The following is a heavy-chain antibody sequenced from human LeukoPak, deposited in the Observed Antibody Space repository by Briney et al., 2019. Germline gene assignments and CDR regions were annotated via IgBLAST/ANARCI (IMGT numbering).Heavy chain of an antibody. V-gene: IGHV4-38-2*01. CDR3: ASSDFRSGLEFDY. D-gene: IGHD3-3*01. CDR2: IYHSGST. Sequence: NPSETLSLTCAVSGYSISSGYYWGWIRQPPGKGLEWIGSIYHSGSTYYNPSLKSRVTISVDTPKNQFSLKLSSVTAADTAVYYCASSDFRSGLEFDYWGQGTLVTVSP. J-gene: IGHJ4*02. CDR1: GYSISSGYY.